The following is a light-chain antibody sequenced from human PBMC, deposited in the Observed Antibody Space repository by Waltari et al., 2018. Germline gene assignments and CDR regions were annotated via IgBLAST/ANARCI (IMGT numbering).Light chain of an antibody. V-gene: IGLV1-51*02. J-gene: IGLJ7*01. CDR1: SSNIGNNY. CDR2: ENT. CDR3: GTWDSSLSGAV. Sequence: QSVLTQSPPVSAAPGQRVTISCSGGSSNIGNNYVSWYRQFPGTAPKLLIYENTERPSGIPGRFSGSKSGTSATLDITGLQAGDEADYYCGTWDSSLSGAVFGGGTHLTVL.